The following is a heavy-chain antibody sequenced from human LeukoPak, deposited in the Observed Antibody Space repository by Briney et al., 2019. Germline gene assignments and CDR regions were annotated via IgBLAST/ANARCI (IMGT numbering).Heavy chain of an antibody. CDR3: ARAHSTYCSGGSCYLYYFDY. J-gene: IGHJ4*02. Sequence: PGGSLRLSCAASGFTFGSYWMSWVRQAPGKGLEWVANIKQDGSEKYYVDSVKGRFTISRDNAKNSLYLQMNSLRAEDTAVYYCARAHSTYCSGGSCYLYYFDYWGQGTLVTVSS. CDR2: IKQDGSEK. D-gene: IGHD2-15*01. V-gene: IGHV3-7*01. CDR1: GFTFGSYW.